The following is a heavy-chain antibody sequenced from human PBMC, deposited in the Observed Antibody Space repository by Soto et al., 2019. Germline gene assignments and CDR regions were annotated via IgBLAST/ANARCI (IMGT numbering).Heavy chain of an antibody. CDR3: ARFHCSSTSCPPPSNYYYGMDV. Sequence: ASVKVSCKAPADTFTSYYIHWVRQAPGHGLEWMGIINPNGGSTRFAQTFQGRITMTTDTSTSTVYMELRSLRSEDTAVYYCARFHCSSTSCPPPSNYYYGMDVWGQGTTVTVSS. J-gene: IGHJ6*02. CDR1: ADTFTSYY. V-gene: IGHV1-46*01. D-gene: IGHD2-2*01. CDR2: INPNGGST.